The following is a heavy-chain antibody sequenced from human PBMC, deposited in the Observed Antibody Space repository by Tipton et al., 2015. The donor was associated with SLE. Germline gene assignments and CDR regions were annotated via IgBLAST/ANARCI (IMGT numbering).Heavy chain of an antibody. D-gene: IGHD1-26*01. Sequence: TLSLTCTVSGGSISSYYWSWIRQPPGKGLEWIGYIYHSGSTYYNPSLKSRVTISVDRSKNQFSLKLSSVTAADTAVYYCASPPGGGRPGSYFDLWARDTLVTVSS. V-gene: IGHV4-59*04. CDR2: IYHSGST. J-gene: IGHJ2*01. CDR3: ASPPGGGRPGSYFDL. CDR1: GGSISSYY.